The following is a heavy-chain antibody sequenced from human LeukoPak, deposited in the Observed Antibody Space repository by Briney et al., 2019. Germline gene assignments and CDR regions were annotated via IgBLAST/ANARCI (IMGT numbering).Heavy chain of an antibody. CDR2: ISSSGSTI. CDR3: ARGGNDSAFLDS. Sequence: GGSLRLSGSASGFTFSSYEMNWVRQAPGKGLEWVSYISSSGSTIYYAASVKGRFTISRDNANDSLYLQLNSLRAEDTSVYYCARGGNDSAFLDSWGQGTLVSVSS. CDR1: GFTFSSYE. J-gene: IGHJ4*02. V-gene: IGHV3-48*03. D-gene: IGHD2/OR15-2a*01.